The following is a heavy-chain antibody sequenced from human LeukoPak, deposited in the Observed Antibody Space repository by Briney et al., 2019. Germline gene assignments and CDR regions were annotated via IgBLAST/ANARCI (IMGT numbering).Heavy chain of an antibody. CDR3: ARESYDSSGYYFFY. D-gene: IGHD3-22*01. V-gene: IGHV1-2*02. J-gene: IGHJ4*02. Sequence: ASVKVSCKASGYTFTGYYMHWVRQAPGQGLEWMGWINPNSGGTNYAQKFQGRVTMTRDTSISTGYMELSRLRSDDTAVYYCARESYDSSGYYFFYWGQGTLVTFSS. CDR1: GYTFTGYY. CDR2: INPNSGGT.